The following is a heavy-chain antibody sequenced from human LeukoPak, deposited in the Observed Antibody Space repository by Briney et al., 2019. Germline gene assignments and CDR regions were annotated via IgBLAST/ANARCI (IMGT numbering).Heavy chain of an antibody. CDR2: IWYDGSNK. D-gene: IGHD4-17*01. J-gene: IGHJ4*02. CDR1: GFTFSSYG. Sequence: GRSLRLSCAASGFTFSSYGMHWVRQAPGKGPEWVAVIWYDGSNKYYADSVKGRFTISRDNSKNTLYLQMNSLRAEDTAVYYCARDRSLHDYGDYALGYWGQGTLVTVSS. V-gene: IGHV3-33*01. CDR3: ARDRSLHDYGDYALGY.